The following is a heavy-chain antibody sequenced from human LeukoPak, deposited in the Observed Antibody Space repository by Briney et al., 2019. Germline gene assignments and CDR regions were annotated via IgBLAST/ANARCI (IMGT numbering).Heavy chain of an antibody. V-gene: IGHV3-23*01. Sequence: QPGGSLRLSCAASGFTVSTYAMSWVRQAPGKGLEWVSAISGTGDTIYYADSVKGRFTISRDSSKNTLFLLMNSLRAEDTAVYYCAKAEPMTTYFDYWGQGTLVTVSS. D-gene: IGHD4-11*01. CDR2: ISGTGDTI. CDR3: AKAEPMTTYFDY. J-gene: IGHJ4*02. CDR1: GFTVSTYA.